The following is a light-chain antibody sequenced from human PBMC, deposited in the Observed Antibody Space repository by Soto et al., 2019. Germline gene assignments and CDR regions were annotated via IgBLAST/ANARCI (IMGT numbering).Light chain of an antibody. V-gene: IGKV3-20*01. J-gene: IGKJ1*01. Sequence: PGERATLSCRASQSVTSNYLAWYQQKPGQAPKLLIYGASIRATGIPDRFSGSGSGTDFSLTINSLEPEDVAVYFCQHYSNSPLTFGQGTKVDIK. CDR2: GAS. CDR1: QSVTSNY. CDR3: QHYSNSPLT.